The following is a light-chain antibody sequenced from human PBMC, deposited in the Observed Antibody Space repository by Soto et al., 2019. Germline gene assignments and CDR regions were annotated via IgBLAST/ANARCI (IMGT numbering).Light chain of an antibody. CDR2: DVS. V-gene: IGKV1-33*01. CDR1: HDISHY. Sequence: DIQMTQSPSSLSASVGDRVTIACQASHDISHYLNCYQQKPGKTPKFLIYDVSDLQTGVPSRFSGGGSGTDFTFTIGSLQPEDIATFLCQLHGNLPPLTLGGGTKVAIK. J-gene: IGKJ4*01. CDR3: QLHGNLPPLT.